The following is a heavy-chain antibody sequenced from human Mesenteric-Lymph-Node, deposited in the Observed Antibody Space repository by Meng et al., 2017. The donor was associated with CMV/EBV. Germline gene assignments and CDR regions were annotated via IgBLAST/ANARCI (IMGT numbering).Heavy chain of an antibody. CDR3: AKVSAPASIDMFFPH. CDR1: GCSISTYG. D-gene: IGHD2-2*01. V-gene: IGHV3-33*06. Sequence: GCSISTYGSHWVRQAAGKGLEWVAVIWYDGSNKNYADFVKGRLTISRDNSKNMVDLQMNSLRAEDTAVYYCAKVSAPASIDMFFPHWGQGTLVTVSS. J-gene: IGHJ1*01. CDR2: IWYDGSNK.